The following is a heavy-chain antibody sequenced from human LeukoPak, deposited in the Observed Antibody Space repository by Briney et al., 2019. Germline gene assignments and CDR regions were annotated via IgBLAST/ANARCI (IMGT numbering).Heavy chain of an antibody. CDR2: ISGSGGST. D-gene: IGHD1-26*01. J-gene: IGHJ4*02. V-gene: IGHV3-23*01. CDR1: GFTFSSYA. CDR3: AKGATGGSCYFDY. Sequence: GGSLRLSCAASGFTFSSYAMNWVRQAPGKGLEWVSGISGSGGSTYYADSLKGRFTISRDNSRNTLYLQMNSLRADDTAVYYCAKGATGGSCYFDYWGQGTLVTVSS.